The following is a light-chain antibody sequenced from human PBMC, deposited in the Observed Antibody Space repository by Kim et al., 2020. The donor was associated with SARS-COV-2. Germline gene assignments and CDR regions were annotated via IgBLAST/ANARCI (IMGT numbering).Light chain of an antibody. CDR1: HSVDGTF. Sequence: LSPGERATLSCRASHSVDGTFIAWYQQKPGQAPRLLIYGASSRATDIPDRFTGGGSGTDFSLTITKLEPEDFAFYYCHQYRSSPYTFGQGTNLEI. J-gene: IGKJ2*01. CDR3: HQYRSSPYT. CDR2: GAS. V-gene: IGKV3-20*01.